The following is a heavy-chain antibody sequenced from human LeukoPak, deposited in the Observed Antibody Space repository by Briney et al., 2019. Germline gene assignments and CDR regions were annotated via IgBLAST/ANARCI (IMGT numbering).Heavy chain of an antibody. CDR2: IDPSDSYT. V-gene: IGHV5-10-1*01. J-gene: IGHJ4*02. CDR3: ARQDIAARPPDAY. Sequence: GESLKISCKGSGYSFTSYWIGWVRQMPGKGLEWMGRIDPSDSYTNYSPSFQGHVTISADKSISTAYLQWSSLKASDTAMYYCARQDIAARPPDAYWGQGTLVTVSS. D-gene: IGHD6-6*01. CDR1: GYSFTSYW.